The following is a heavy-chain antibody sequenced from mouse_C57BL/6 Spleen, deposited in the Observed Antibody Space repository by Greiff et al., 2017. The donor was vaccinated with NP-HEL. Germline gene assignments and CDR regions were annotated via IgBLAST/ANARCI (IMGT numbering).Heavy chain of an antibody. CDR3: AREKLFDY. J-gene: IGHJ2*01. CDR2: ISDGGSYT. CDR1: GFTSSSYA. Sequence: EVKLVESGGGLVKPGGSLKLSCAASGFTSSSYAMSWVRQTPEKRLEWVATISDGGSYTYYPDNVKGRFTISRDNAKNNLYLQMSHLKSEDTAMYYCAREKLFDYWGQGTTLTVSS. V-gene: IGHV5-4*01.